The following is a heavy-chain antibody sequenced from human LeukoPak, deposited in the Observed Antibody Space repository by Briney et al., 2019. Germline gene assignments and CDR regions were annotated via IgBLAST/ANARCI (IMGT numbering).Heavy chain of an antibody. D-gene: IGHD3-16*01. J-gene: IGHJ3*02. Sequence: QTLSLTCAISGDSVSSNTAAWNWIRQYPSSGLEWLGRTYYRSKWYSDYAVSVKSRITITPDTSKNQFSLQLNSVTPEDTAVYYCAKGRGFNIWGQGTMVTVSS. CDR1: GDSVSSNTAA. CDR3: AKGRGFNI. CDR2: TYYRSKWYS. V-gene: IGHV6-1*01.